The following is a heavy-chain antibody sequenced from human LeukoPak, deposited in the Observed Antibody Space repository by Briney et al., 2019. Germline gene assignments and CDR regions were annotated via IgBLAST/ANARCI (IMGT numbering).Heavy chain of an antibody. J-gene: IGHJ6*03. D-gene: IGHD6-13*01. Sequence: ASVKVSCKASGYTFTSYAMNWVRQAPGQGLEWMGWINTNTGNPTYAQGFTGRFVFSLDTSVSTAYLQISSLKAEDTAVYYCARVCSSWYDYYYYYMDVWGKGATVTVSS. V-gene: IGHV7-4-1*02. CDR3: ARVCSSWYDYYYYYMDV. CDR1: GYTFTSYA. CDR2: INTNTGNP.